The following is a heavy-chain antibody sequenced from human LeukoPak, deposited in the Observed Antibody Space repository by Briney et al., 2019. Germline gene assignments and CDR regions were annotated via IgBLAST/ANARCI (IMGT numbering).Heavy chain of an antibody. D-gene: IGHD3-3*01. CDR2: INSDGSST. J-gene: IGHJ5*02. CDR1: GFTFSSYW. CDR3: ARGTYDFWSGYNWFDP. Sequence: QSGGSLRLSCAASGFTFSSYWMHWVRQAPGKGLVWVSRINSDGSSTSYADSVKGRFTISRDNSKNTLYLQMGSLRAEDMAVYYCARGTYDFWSGYNWFDPWGQGTLVTVSS. V-gene: IGHV3-74*01.